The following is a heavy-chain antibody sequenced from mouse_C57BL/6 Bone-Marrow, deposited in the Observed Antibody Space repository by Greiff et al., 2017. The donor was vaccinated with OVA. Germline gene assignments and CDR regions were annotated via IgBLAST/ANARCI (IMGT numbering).Heavy chain of an antibody. D-gene: IGHD2-4*01. J-gene: IGHJ2*01. V-gene: IGHV1-53*01. Sequence: VQLQQPGTELVKPGASVKLSCKASGYTFTSYWMHWVKQRPGQGLEWIGNINPSNGGTNYNEKFKGKATLTVDKSSSTAYMQLSSLTSEDSAVYYCARSLCYDDDGYCFDYWGQGTTLTVSS. CDR2: INPSNGGT. CDR3: ARSLCYDDDGYCFDY. CDR1: GYTFTSYW.